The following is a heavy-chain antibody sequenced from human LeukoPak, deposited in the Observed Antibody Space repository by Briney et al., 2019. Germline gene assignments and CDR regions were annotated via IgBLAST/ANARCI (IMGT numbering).Heavy chain of an antibody. CDR2: INHSGST. CDR3: AIDHDSSGYFLF. Sequence: SETLSLTCAVYGGSFSGYYWSWIRQPPGKGLEWIGEINHSGSTNYNPSLKSRVTISVDTSKNQFSLKLSSVTAADTAVYYCAIDHDSSGYFLFWGQGTLVTVSS. V-gene: IGHV4-34*01. CDR1: GGSFSGYY. J-gene: IGHJ4*02. D-gene: IGHD3-22*01.